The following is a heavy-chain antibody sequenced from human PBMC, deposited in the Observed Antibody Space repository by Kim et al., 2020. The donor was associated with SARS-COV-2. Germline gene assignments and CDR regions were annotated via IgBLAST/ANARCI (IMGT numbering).Heavy chain of an antibody. J-gene: IGHJ4*02. D-gene: IGHD6-25*01. CDR1: GFTV. V-gene: IGHV3-30*07. CDR3: ATEGPFSSGRCGYFDY. CDR2: ISGDGNSK. Sequence: GGSLRLSCTASGFTVHWVRQAPGKGLEWVAAISGDGNSKYYADSVKGRFTISRDNSKDTVDVQMNRLRAEDTAVYYCATEGPFSSGRCGYFDYWGQGTLV.